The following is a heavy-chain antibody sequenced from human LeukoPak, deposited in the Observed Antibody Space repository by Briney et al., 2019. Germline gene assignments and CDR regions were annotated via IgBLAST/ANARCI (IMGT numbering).Heavy chain of an antibody. V-gene: IGHV3-23*01. CDR1: GFTFSSYA. Sequence: GGPLRLSCAASGFTFSSYAMSWVRQAPGKGLEWVSAISGSGGSTYYADSVKGRFTISRDNSKNTLYLQMNSLRAEDTAVYYCAKVGLVVVVAATLGAFDIWGQGTMVTVSS. D-gene: IGHD2-15*01. CDR3: AKVGLVVVVAATLGAFDI. J-gene: IGHJ3*02. CDR2: ISGSGGST.